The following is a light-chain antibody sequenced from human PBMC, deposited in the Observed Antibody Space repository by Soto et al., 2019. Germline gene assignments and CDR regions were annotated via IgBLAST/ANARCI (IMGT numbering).Light chain of an antibody. Sequence: DIQMTQSPSSLSASVGDRVTITCQASQDISNYLNWYQQKPGKAPKLLIYDASTLETGGPSRFSGSGSGTDFTFTISSLQPEDIATYYCQQYDNLPPFTFGPGTKVDIK. CDR2: DAS. CDR1: QDISNY. J-gene: IGKJ3*01. CDR3: QQYDNLPPFT. V-gene: IGKV1-33*01.